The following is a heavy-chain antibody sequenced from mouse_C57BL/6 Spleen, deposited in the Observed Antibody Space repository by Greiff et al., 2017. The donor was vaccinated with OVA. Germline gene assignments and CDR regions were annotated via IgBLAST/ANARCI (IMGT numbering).Heavy chain of an antibody. CDR1: GYTFTSYG. CDR2: IYPRSGNT. V-gene: IGHV1-81*01. Sequence: VQLQQSGAELARPGASVKLSCKASGYTFTSYGISWVKQRTGQGLEWIGEIYPRSGNTYYNEKFKGKATLTADKSSSTAYMELRSLTSEDSAVYFCARKDYYGSSYGYAMDYWGQGTSVTVSS. CDR3: ARKDYYGSSYGYAMDY. D-gene: IGHD1-1*01. J-gene: IGHJ4*01.